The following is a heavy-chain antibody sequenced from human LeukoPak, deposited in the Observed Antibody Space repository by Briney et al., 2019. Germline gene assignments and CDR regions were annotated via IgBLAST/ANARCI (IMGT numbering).Heavy chain of an antibody. CDR3: ARGYSSGWLNYFDY. Sequence: SETLSLTCTVSGDSISSYYWSWIRQPAGKGLEWIGSIYHSGSTYYNPSLKSRVTISVDTSKNQFSLKLSSVTDADTAVYYCARGYSSGWLNYFDYWGQGTLVTVSS. CDR1: GDSISSYY. D-gene: IGHD6-19*01. J-gene: IGHJ4*02. CDR2: IYHSGST. V-gene: IGHV4-4*07.